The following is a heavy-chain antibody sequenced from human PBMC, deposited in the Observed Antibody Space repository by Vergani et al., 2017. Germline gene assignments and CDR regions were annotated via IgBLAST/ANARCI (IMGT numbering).Heavy chain of an antibody. V-gene: IGHV1-18*01. J-gene: IGHJ3*02. CDR2: ISAYNGKP. Sequence: QVQLVQSGAEVKKPGASVKVSCKASGYTFTSYGISWVRQAPGQGLEWMGWISAYNGKPHYAQKLQGRVTMTTDTSTRTAYMELSSLRSDDTAVYYCARLRKPYSGYDYDAFDIWGQGTMVTVSS. D-gene: IGHD5-12*01. CDR1: GYTFTSYG. CDR3: ARLRKPYSGYDYDAFDI.